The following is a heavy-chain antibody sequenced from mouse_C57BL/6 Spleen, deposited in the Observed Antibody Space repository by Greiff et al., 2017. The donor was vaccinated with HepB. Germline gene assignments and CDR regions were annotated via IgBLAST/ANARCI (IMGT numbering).Heavy chain of an antibody. Sequence: LQESGAELVRPGTSVKVSCKASGYAFTNYLIEWVKQRPGQGLEWIGVINPGSGGTNYNEKFKGKATLTADKSSSTAYMQLSSLTSEDSAVYFCARGYYDAMDYWGQGTSVTVSS. D-gene: IGHD2-14*01. CDR2: INPGSGGT. V-gene: IGHV1-54*01. CDR1: GYAFTNYL. J-gene: IGHJ4*01. CDR3: ARGYYDAMDY.